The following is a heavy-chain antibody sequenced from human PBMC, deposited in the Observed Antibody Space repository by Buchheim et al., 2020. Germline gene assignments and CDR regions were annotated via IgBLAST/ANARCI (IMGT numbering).Heavy chain of an antibody. CDR2: ISSSGSTI. CDR3: ARVPSESYGWYYFDY. D-gene: IGHD5-18*01. Sequence: EVQLVESGGGLVQPGGSLRLSCAASEFTFSSYEMNWVRQAPGKGLEWVSYISSSGSTIYYADSVKGRFTISRDNAKNSLYLQMNSLRAEDTAVYYCARVPSESYGWYYFDYWGQGTL. V-gene: IGHV3-48*03. CDR1: EFTFSSYE. J-gene: IGHJ4*02.